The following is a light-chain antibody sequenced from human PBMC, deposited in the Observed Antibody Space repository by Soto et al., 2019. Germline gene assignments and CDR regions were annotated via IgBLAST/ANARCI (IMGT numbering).Light chain of an antibody. J-gene: IGKJ5*01. CDR2: AAS. CDR3: QQSYITPT. V-gene: IGKV1-39*01. CDR1: QSIGNY. Sequence: IQMTQSPSSLSASVGDRVTMTCRASQSIGNYLNWYQQIPGRAPKLLIYAASSLQSGVPSRFSGSGSGTDFTLTITSVQPEDLATYYCQQSYITPTFGQGTRLEIK.